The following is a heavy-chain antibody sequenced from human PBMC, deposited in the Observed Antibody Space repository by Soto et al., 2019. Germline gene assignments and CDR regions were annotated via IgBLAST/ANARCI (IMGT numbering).Heavy chain of an antibody. Sequence: EVQLLESGGGLVQPGGSLRLSCAASGFTFSTYAMIWVRQAPGKGLEWVSVITGSGGSTYYADSVKGRFTISRDTSKNTLFLQMNSLRAEDTAVYYCAQDRYVDYGGIDYWGQGTMVTVSS. J-gene: IGHJ4*02. V-gene: IGHV3-23*01. CDR3: AQDRYVDYGGIDY. D-gene: IGHD4-17*01. CDR1: GFTFSTYA. CDR2: ITGSGGST.